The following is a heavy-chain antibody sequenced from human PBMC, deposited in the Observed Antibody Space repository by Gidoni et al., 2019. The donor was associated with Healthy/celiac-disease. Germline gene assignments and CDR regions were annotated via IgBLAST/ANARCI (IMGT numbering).Heavy chain of an antibody. D-gene: IGHD3-22*01. CDR3: ARPRDNSSGYPRYFDL. CDR1: GGSIISSSYY. V-gene: IGHV4-39*01. CDR2: SYYSGST. Sequence: LQMQESGPGLVKPSENLSLTCTVSGGSIISSSYYWGWIRQPPGKVLEWIGSSYYSGSTYYNPSLKSRVTISVDTSKNQFSLKLSSVTAADTAVYYCARPRDNSSGYPRYFDLWGRGTLVTVSS. J-gene: IGHJ2*01.